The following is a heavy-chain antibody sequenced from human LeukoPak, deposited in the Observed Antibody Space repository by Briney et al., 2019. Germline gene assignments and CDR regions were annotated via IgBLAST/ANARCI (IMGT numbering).Heavy chain of an antibody. D-gene: IGHD3-3*01. J-gene: IGHJ4*02. Sequence: PGGSLRLSXAASGFTFSTYEMSWVRQTPGKGLEWLSYISSSGDTIYYADSVKGRFTISRDNAKNSLYLQMNSLRADDTAAYYCATGDDFWSSYHFDYWGQGTLVTVSS. CDR3: ATGDDFWSSYHFDY. CDR1: GFTFSTYE. V-gene: IGHV3-48*03. CDR2: ISSSGDTI.